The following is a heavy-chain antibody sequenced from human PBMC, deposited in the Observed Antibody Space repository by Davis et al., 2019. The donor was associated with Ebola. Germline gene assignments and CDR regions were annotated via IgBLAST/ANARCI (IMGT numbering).Heavy chain of an antibody. V-gene: IGHV2-70*04. Sequence: SWIRQPPGKALEWLARIDWDDDKIYSTSLKTRLTISKDTPKNHVVLTMTNMDPVDTATYYCSRTPSDGSGSSGAFDIWGQGTMVTVSS. CDR3: SRTPSDGSGSSGAFDI. CDR2: IDWDDDK. J-gene: IGHJ3*02. D-gene: IGHD3-10*01.